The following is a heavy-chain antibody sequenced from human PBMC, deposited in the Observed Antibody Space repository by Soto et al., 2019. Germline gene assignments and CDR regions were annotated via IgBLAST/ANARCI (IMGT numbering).Heavy chain of an antibody. Sequence: GASVKVSCKASGYTFTSYGISWVRQAPGQGLEWMGWINAGNGNTKYSQKFQGRVTITRGTSASTAYMELSSLRSEDTAVYYCARVRVPRPDYYYGMDVWGQGTTVTVSS. CDR1: GYTFTSYG. CDR2: INAGNGNT. V-gene: IGHV1-18*04. D-gene: IGHD6-6*01. CDR3: ARVRVPRPDYYYGMDV. J-gene: IGHJ6*02.